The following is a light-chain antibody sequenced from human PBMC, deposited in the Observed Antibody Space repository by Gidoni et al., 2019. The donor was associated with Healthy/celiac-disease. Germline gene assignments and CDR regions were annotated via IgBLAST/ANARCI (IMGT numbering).Light chain of an antibody. J-gene: IGKJ1*01. CDR1: QSVSSN. CDR2: GAS. Sequence: EIVMTQSPATLSVSPGERATLSCRASQSVSSNLAWYQQKPGQAPRLLIYGASTRAPGIPARFSGSGSGTEFTLTISSLQSEDCAVYYCQQYNNWPLWTFGQGTKVEIK. V-gene: IGKV3-15*01. CDR3: QQYNNWPLWT.